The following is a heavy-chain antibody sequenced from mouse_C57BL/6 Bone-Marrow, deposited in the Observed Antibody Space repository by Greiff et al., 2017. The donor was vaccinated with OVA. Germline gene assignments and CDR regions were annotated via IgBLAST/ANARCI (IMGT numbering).Heavy chain of an antibody. CDR3: AGLITTVVATRRGYAMDD. D-gene: IGHD1-1*01. V-gene: IGHV1-82*01. J-gene: IGHJ4*01. Sequence: QVQLKESGPELVKPGASVKISCKASGYAFSSSWMNWVKQRPGKGLEWIGRIYPGDGDTNYNGKFKGKATLTADKSSITAYMQLSSLTSEDSAVYFCAGLITTVVATRRGYAMDDWGQGTSVTVSS. CDR1: GYAFSSSW. CDR2: IYPGDGDT.